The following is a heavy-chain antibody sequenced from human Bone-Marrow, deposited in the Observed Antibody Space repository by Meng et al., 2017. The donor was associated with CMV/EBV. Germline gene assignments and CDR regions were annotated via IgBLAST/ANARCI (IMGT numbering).Heavy chain of an antibody. V-gene: IGHV1-46*01. Sequence: SVKVSCKASGYTFTRYYMHWVRQVPGQGLEWMGMINPSGGSTSYAQKFQGRVTMTRDTSTSTVFMDLSSLRSEDTAIYYCARVYYSPEYFQHWGQGTLVTVSS. CDR2: INPSGGST. CDR3: ARVYYSPEYFQH. J-gene: IGHJ1*01. CDR1: GYTFTRYY. D-gene: IGHD4-11*01.